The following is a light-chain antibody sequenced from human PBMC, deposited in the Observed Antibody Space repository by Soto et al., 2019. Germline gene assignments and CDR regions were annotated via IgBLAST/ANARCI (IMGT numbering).Light chain of an antibody. CDR1: SGHSSYA. Sequence: QTVVTQSPSPSASLGASVKLTCTLSSGHSSYAIAWHQQQPEKGPRYLMKLNSDGSHSKGDGIPDRFSGSSSGAERYLTISSLQSEDEAEYYCQTWGTGIGVFGGGTKVTVL. CDR3: QTWGTGIGV. V-gene: IGLV4-69*01. J-gene: IGLJ2*01. CDR2: LNSDGSH.